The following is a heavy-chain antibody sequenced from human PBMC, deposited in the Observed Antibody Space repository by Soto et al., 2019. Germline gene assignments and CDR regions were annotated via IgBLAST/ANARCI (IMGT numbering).Heavy chain of an antibody. Sequence: PSETLSLTCTVSGGSISSGDYYWSWIRQPPGKGLEWIGYIYYSGSTYYNPSLKSRVTISVDTSKNQFSLKLSSVTAADTAVYYCASYDSSGYYTPSGFGYWGQGTLVTVSS. V-gene: IGHV4-30-4*01. D-gene: IGHD3-22*01. CDR2: IYYSGST. CDR1: GGSISSGDYY. CDR3: ASYDSSGYYTPSGFGY. J-gene: IGHJ4*02.